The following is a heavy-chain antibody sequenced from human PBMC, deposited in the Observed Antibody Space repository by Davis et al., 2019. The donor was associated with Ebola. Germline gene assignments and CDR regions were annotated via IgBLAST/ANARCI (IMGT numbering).Heavy chain of an antibody. V-gene: IGHV1-18*01. J-gene: IGHJ6*04. CDR2: ISAYNGNT. D-gene: IGHD1-7*01. Sequence: ASVKVSCKASGYTFTSYGISWVRQAPGQGLEWMGWISAYNGNTNYAQKLQGRVTMTTDTSTSTAYMELRSLRSDDTAVYYCAREEQYNRNYKEGYYYYYGMDVWGKGTTVTVSS. CDR3: AREEQYNRNYKEGYYYYYGMDV. CDR1: GYTFTSYG.